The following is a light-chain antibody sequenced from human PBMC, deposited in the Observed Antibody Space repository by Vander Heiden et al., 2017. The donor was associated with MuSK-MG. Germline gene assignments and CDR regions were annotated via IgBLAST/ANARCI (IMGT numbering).Light chain of an antibody. CDR3: QQCDSTPLT. V-gene: IGKV1-39*01. J-gene: IGKJ3*01. CDR1: QSISSY. Sequence: DIQMTQSPSSLSASVGDRVTITCRASQSISSYLNWYQQKPGKAPKLLIYAASSLQSGVPSRFSGSGSGTDFTLTISSLQPEDIATYYCQQCDSTPLTFGPGTKVDIK. CDR2: AAS.